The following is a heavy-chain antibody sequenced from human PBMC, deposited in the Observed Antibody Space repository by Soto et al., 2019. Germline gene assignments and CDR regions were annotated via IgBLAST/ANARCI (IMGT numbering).Heavy chain of an antibody. V-gene: IGHV1-69*06. CDR3: ARDPDIVVVPAASGYGMDV. J-gene: IGHJ6*02. CDR1: GGTFSSYA. Sequence: SVKVSCKASGGTFSSYAISWVRQAPGQGLEWMGGIIPIFGTANYAQKFQGRVTITADKSTSTAYMELSGLRSEDTAVYYCARDPDIVVVPAASGYGMDVWGQGTTVTVSS. CDR2: IIPIFGTA. D-gene: IGHD2-2*01.